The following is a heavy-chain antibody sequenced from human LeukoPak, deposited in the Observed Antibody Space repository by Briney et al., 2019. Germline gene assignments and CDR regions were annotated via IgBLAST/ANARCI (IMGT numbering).Heavy chain of an antibody. D-gene: IGHD1-26*01. CDR3: ARVVCLGGACP. J-gene: IGHJ5*02. V-gene: IGHV1-2*02. CDR1: GCTFTGYY. CDR2: INPNSGGT. Sequence: ASVKVSCTASGCTFTGYYMHWVRQAPGQGLEWMGWINPNSGGTNYAQKFQGRVTMTRDTSISTAYMELSRLRSDDTAVYYCARVVCLGGACPWGQGTLVTVSS.